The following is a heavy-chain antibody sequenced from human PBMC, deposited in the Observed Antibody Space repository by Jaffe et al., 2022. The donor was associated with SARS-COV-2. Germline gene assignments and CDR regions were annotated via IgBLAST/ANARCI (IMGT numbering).Heavy chain of an antibody. V-gene: IGHV3-23*01. CDR2: ISGSGGST. CDR3: AKGGRLWFGELLTYYYYYGMDV. D-gene: IGHD3-10*01. J-gene: IGHJ6*02. Sequence: EVQLLESGGGLVQPGGSLRLSCAASGFTFSSYAMSWVRQAPGKGLEWVSAISGSGGSTYYADSVKGRFTISRDNSKNTLYLQMNSLRAEDTAVYYCAKGGRLWFGELLTYYYYYGMDVWGQGTTVTVSS. CDR1: GFTFSSYA.